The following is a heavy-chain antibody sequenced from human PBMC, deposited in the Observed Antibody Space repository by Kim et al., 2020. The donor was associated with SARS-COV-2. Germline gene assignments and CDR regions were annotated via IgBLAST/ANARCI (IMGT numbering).Heavy chain of an antibody. CDR1: GFTFSTYA. CDR2: ISGSGVST. Sequence: GGSLRLSCAASGFTFSTYAMSWVRQAPGKGLEWVSAISGSGVSTYYADSVKGRFTVSRDNSKSTLYLQMNSLGAEDTAVYFCAKDGELKPVAGTDGMDVWGQGTTVTVSS. V-gene: IGHV3-23*01. D-gene: IGHD6-19*01. J-gene: IGHJ6*02. CDR3: AKDGELKPVAGTDGMDV.